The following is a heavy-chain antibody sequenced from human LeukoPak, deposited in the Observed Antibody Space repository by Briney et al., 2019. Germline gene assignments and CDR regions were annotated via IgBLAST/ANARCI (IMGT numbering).Heavy chain of an antibody. CDR1: GFTFSIYA. CDR3: AKARYCSSTSCYPPPDIFDY. Sequence: GGSLRLSCAASGFTFSIYAMSWVRQAPGKGLEWVSAISGSGGSTYYADSVKGRFTISRDNSKNTLYLQMNSLRAEDTAVYYCAKARYCSSTSCYPPPDIFDYWGQGTLVTVSS. D-gene: IGHD2-2*01. V-gene: IGHV3-23*01. J-gene: IGHJ4*02. CDR2: ISGSGGST.